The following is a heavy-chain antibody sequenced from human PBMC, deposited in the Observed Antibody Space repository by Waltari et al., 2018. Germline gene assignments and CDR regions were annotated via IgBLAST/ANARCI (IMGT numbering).Heavy chain of an antibody. CDR2: NKSKNNGETT. J-gene: IGHJ6*02. Sequence: EVQLVESGGGLVKPGESLRLSCAASGFTFKTAWMSWVRQAPGKGVEGVARNKSKNNGETTDYAAPMKGRFTISRDDSKDTLYLQMNGLKTEDTAVYYCNTDPGSGTYFPGYGMDVWGQGTTVSVFS. CDR3: NTDPGSGTYFPGYGMDV. CDR1: GFTFKTAW. V-gene: IGHV3-15*01. D-gene: IGHD3-10*01.